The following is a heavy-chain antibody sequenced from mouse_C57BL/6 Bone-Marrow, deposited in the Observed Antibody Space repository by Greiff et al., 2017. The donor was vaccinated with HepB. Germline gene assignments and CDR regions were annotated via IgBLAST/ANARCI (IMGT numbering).Heavy chain of an antibody. CDR1: GYTFTSYG. Sequence: QVQLKQSGAELARPGASVKLSCKASGYTFTSYGISWVKQRTGQGLEWIGEIYPRSGNTYYNEKFKGKATLTADKSSSTAYMELRSLTSEDSAVYFCARLLLRYGIDYWGQGTSVTVSS. CDR2: IYPRSGNT. D-gene: IGHD1-1*01. CDR3: ARLLLRYGIDY. V-gene: IGHV1-81*01. J-gene: IGHJ4*01.